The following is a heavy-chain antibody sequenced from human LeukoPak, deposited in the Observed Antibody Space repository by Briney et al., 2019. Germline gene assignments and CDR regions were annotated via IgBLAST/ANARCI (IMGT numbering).Heavy chain of an antibody. CDR2: IYYSGST. J-gene: IGHJ5*02. CDR3: ARMYYDFWSGYYGWFDP. D-gene: IGHD3-3*01. CDR1: GGSISSYY. V-gene: IGHV4-59*01. Sequence: KPSETLSLTCTVSGGSISSYYWSWIRQPPGKGLEWIGYIYYSGSTNYNPSLKSRVTISVDTSKNQFSLKLSSVTAADTAVYYCARMYYDFWSGYYGWFDPWGQGTLVTVSS.